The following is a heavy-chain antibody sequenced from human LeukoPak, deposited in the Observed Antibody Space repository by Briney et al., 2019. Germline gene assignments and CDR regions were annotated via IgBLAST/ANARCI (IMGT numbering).Heavy chain of an antibody. V-gene: IGHV4-34*01. CDR2: INHSGST. D-gene: IGHD6-13*01. CDR1: GGSFSGYY. CDR3: ARGRIAAAEWDY. J-gene: IGHJ4*02. Sequence: TSETLSLTCAVYGGSFSGYYWSWIRQPPGKGLEWIGEINHSGSTNYNPSLKSRVIISVDTSKNQFSLKLSSVTAADTAVYYCARGRIAAAEWDYWGQGTLVTVSS.